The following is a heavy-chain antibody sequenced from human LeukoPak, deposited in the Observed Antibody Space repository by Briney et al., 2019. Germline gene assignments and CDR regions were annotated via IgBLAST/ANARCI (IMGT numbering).Heavy chain of an antibody. CDR2: ISYDGNNE. V-gene: IGHV3-30*18. J-gene: IGHJ4*02. CDR3: AKDRNPYGDPSLGDY. CDR1: GFTFSSHW. D-gene: IGHD4-17*01. Sequence: GGSLRLSCAASGFTFSSHWMSWVRQAPGKGLEWVAVISYDGNNEYYADSVKGRFTISRDNSKNTVYLQMNSQRIEDTAVYYCAKDRNPYGDPSLGDYWGQGTLVTVSS.